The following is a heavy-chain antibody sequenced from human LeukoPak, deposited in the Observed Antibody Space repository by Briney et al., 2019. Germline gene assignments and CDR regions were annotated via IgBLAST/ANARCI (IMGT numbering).Heavy chain of an antibody. CDR3: ATWDVLRYFDWLSY. CDR1: GYTFTGYY. J-gene: IGHJ4*02. Sequence: ASVKVSCKASGYTFTGYYMHWVRQAPGQGLEWMGWINPNSGGTNYAQKFQGGVTMTRDTSISTAYMELSRLRSDDTAVYYCATWDVLRYFDWLSYWGQGTLVTVSS. D-gene: IGHD3-9*01. V-gene: IGHV1-2*02. CDR2: INPNSGGT.